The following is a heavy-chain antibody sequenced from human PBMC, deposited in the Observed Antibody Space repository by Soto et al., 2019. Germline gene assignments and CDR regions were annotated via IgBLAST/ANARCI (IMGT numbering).Heavy chain of an antibody. V-gene: IGHV1-8*01. CDR1: GYTFTDYD. J-gene: IGHJ4*02. Sequence: QVQLVQSGAEVRKPGASVKVSCKASGYTFTDYDINWVRQAPGQGLEWVGRMNPNSGWTDSAQTLQGRVTMSTDTSISNAYMEMRGPGFDDPSVYFSSTWGRNVCATGFFWGQGTLVTVSS. CDR3: STWGRNVCATGFF. CDR2: MNPNSGWT. D-gene: IGHD1-1*01.